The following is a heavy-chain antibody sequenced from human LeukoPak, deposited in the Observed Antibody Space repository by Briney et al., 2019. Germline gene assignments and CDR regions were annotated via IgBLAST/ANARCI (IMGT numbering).Heavy chain of an antibody. CDR3: ARRTYGPLDY. V-gene: IGHV1-46*01. CDR1: GYTFTSSY. CDR2: INPSGGST. D-gene: IGHD4-17*01. J-gene: IGHJ4*02. Sequence: ASVKVSCKASGYTFTSSYVLWVRQPPGQGLEWMGIINPSGGSTSYEQKFQGRVTVTRDTSTSTVYMELTSLRSEDTAVYYCARRTYGPLDYWGQGTLVTVSS.